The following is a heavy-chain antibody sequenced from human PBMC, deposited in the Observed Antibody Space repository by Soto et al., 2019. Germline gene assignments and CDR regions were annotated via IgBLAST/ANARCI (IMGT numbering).Heavy chain of an antibody. D-gene: IGHD6-13*01. V-gene: IGHV4-4*02. J-gene: IGHJ4*02. CDR1: GGAISSSTW. CDR3: AYSSSLYMEFDY. CDR2: IYHSGST. Sequence: ASETLSLTCAVSGGAISSSTWWSWVRQPPGKGLEWIGEIYHSGSTNYNPSLKSRVTISVDKSKNQVSLKLSSVTAADTAVYYCAYSSSLYMEFDYWGQGTLLTVSS.